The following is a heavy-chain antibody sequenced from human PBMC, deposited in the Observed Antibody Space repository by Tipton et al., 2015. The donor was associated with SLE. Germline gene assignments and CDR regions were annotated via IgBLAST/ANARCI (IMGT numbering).Heavy chain of an antibody. J-gene: IGHJ4*02. CDR3: ARDSGSRAFDY. D-gene: IGHD6-13*01. Sequence: TLSLTCTVSGGSISSSSYYWGWIRQPPGKGLEWIGRIFTSGTTNYNPSLKSRVTMSVDTSKNQFSLKVSSVTAADTAVYYCARDSGSRAFDYWGQGTLVTVSS. V-gene: IGHV4-39*07. CDR1: GGSISSSSYY. CDR2: IFTSGTT.